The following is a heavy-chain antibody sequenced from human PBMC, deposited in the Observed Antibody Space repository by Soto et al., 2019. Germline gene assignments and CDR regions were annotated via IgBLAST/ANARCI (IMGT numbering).Heavy chain of an antibody. CDR2: IYYSGST. V-gene: IGHV4-59*08. J-gene: IGHJ5*02. CDR3: ARQAHYGSGTPLDP. D-gene: IGHD3-10*01. Sequence: SETLSLTCTVSGGSISSYYWSWIRQPPGKGLEWIGYIYYSGSTNYNPSLKSRVTISVDTSKNQFSLKLSSVTAADTAVYYCARQAHYGSGTPLDPWGQGTLVTVSS. CDR1: GGSISSYY.